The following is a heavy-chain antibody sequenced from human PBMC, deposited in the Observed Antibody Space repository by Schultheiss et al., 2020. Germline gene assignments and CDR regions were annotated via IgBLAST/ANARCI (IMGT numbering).Heavy chain of an antibody. J-gene: IGHJ4*02. CDR3: ARVALEEEPDPYYFDY. Sequence: KISCKASGGTFSSYAISWVRQAPGQGLEWMGGIIPIFGTANYAQKFQGRVTITADESTSTAYMELSSLRSEDTAVYYCARVALEEEPDPYYFDYWGQGTLVNGYS. V-gene: IGHV1-69*01. CDR2: IIPIFGTA. D-gene: IGHD1-14*01. CDR1: GGTFSSYA.